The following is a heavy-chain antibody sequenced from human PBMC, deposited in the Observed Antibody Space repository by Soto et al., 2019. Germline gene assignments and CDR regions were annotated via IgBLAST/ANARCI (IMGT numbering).Heavy chain of an antibody. J-gene: IGHJ4*02. D-gene: IGHD5-18*01. V-gene: IGHV3-11*01. CDR3: ARERYSYGPYYFDY. Sequence: PGGSLRLSCAASGFTFSDYYMSWIRQAPGKGLEWVSSITSSGSTTYYTDSVKGRFTISRDNAKNSLYLQMNSLRAEDTVVYYCARERYSYGPYYFDYWGQGTLVTVSS. CDR1: GFTFSDYY. CDR2: ITSSGSTT.